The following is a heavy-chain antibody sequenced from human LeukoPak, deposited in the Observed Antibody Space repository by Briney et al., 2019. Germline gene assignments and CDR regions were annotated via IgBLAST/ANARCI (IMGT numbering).Heavy chain of an antibody. D-gene: IGHD6-6*01. V-gene: IGHV4-4*07. Sequence: SETLSLTCTVSGGSISSYFWSWIRQPAGKGLEWIGRIHTSGNTNYNPSLKGRVTMSVDASKNQVSLNLSSVTAADTAVYYCAREQTAARPLDYWGQGTLVTVSS. J-gene: IGHJ4*02. CDR3: AREQTAARPLDY. CDR1: GGSISSYF. CDR2: IHTSGNT.